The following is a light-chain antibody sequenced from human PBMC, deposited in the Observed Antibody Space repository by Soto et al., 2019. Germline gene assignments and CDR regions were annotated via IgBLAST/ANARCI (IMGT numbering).Light chain of an antibody. V-gene: IGKV3-20*01. CDR1: QSVSSY. CDR3: QQYSRSPFT. J-gene: IGKJ2*01. CDR2: DAS. Sequence: EIVLTQSPGTLSLSPGEGATLSCRASQSVSSYLAWYQQKPGQAPRLLIYDASSRATGIPDRFSGSGSGTDFTLTISRLEPEDFAVYYCQQYSRSPFTFGQGTKL.